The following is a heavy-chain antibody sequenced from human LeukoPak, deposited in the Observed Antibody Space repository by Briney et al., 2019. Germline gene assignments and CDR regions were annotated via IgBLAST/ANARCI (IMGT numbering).Heavy chain of an antibody. CDR3: ARDPSSGWYWFDP. J-gene: IGHJ5*02. D-gene: IGHD6-19*01. Sequence: GGSLRLSCAASGFTFSSYGMHWVRQAPGKGLEWVAVISYDGSNKYYADSVKGRFTISRDNSKNTLYLQMNSLRAEDTAVYYCARDPSSGWYWFDPWGQGTLVTVSS. CDR1: GFTFSSYG. CDR2: ISYDGSNK. V-gene: IGHV3-30*03.